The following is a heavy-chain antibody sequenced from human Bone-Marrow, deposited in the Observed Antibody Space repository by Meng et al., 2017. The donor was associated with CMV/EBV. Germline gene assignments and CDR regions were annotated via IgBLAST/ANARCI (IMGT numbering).Heavy chain of an antibody. CDR1: GFTFSSYD. D-gene: IGHD2-15*01. V-gene: IGHV3-13*01. J-gene: IGHJ6*02. CDR2: IGTAGDT. CDR3: ARDPGYCSGGSCYSASGYYYGMDV. Sequence: GGSLRLSCAASGFTFSSYDMHWVRQATGKGLEWVSAIGTAGDTYYPGSVKGRFTISRDNAKNSLYLQMNSLRAEDTALYYCARDPGYCSGGSCYSASGYYYGMDVWGQGTTVTVSS.